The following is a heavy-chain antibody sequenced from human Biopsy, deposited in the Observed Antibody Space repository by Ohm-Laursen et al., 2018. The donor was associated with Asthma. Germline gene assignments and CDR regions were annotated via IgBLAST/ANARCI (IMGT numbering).Heavy chain of an antibody. V-gene: IGHV3-23*01. CDR1: GFTFRAHA. Sequence: GSLRFSCSASGFTFRAHAMSWVRQAPGKGLEWVSTISGNSGITYYADSVKGRFTISRDNSQNTLYLHMDSLSAEDTAVYYCAKDRSGTWYGFDYWGQGTLVTASS. CDR3: AKDRSGTWYGFDY. J-gene: IGHJ4*02. CDR2: ISGNSGIT. D-gene: IGHD6-13*01.